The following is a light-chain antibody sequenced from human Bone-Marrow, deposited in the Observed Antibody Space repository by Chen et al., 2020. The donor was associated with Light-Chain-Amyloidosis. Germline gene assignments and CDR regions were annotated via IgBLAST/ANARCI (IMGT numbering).Light chain of an antibody. CDR1: DLPTKY. CDR3: QSADSSGTYEVI. V-gene: IGLV3-25*03. J-gene: IGLJ2*01. CDR2: RDT. Sequence: SYELTQPTSVSVSPGQTARISCSGDDLPTKYAYWYQQKQGQAPVLGIHRDTERPSGISARFSGSSAGTTATLTISGVQAEDEADYHCQSADSSGTYEVIFGGGTKLTVL.